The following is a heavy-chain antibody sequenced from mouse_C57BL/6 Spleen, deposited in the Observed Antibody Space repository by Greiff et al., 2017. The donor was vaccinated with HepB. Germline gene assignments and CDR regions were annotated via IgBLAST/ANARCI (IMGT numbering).Heavy chain of an antibody. V-gene: IGHV1-62-2*01. J-gene: IGHJ1*03. CDR2: FYPGSGSI. D-gene: IGHD1-1*01. Sequence: VMLVESGAELVKPGASVKLSCKASGYTFTEYTIHWVKQRSGQGLEWIGWFYPGSGSIKYNEKFKDKATLTADKSSSTVYMELSRLTSEDSAVYFCARHEEGYGSFWYFDVWGTGTTVTVSS. CDR3: ARHEEGYGSFWYFDV. CDR1: GYTFTEYT.